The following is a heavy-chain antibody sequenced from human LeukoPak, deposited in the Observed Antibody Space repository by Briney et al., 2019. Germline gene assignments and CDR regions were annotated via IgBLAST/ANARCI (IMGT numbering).Heavy chain of an antibody. J-gene: IGHJ4*02. CDR3: ARGLWDNGDRFEY. V-gene: IGHV4-4*07. CDR2: IYTSGIT. CDR1: GVSISAYY. Sequence: SETLSLTCTVSGVSISAYYWTWIRQPAGKGLEWIGRIYTSGITTYNPSLKSRVTISLDMSKNQTSLNLNSVTAADTAVYYCARGLWDNGDRFEYWGPGTLVTVSS. D-gene: IGHD4-17*01.